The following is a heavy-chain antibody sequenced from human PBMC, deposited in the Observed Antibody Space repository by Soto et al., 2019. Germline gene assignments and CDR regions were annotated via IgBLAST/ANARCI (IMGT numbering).Heavy chain of an antibody. V-gene: IGHV1-69*13. Sequence: SVKVSCKASGGTFSSYSISWVLQAPGQGLEWMGGIIPIFGTANYAQKFQGRVTITADESTSTAYMELSSLRSEDTAVYYCARGVPYYYDSSSTEHDAFDIWGQGTMVTVS. CDR2: IIPIFGTA. CDR1: GGTFSSYS. J-gene: IGHJ3*02. CDR3: ARGVPYYYDSSSTEHDAFDI. D-gene: IGHD3-22*01.